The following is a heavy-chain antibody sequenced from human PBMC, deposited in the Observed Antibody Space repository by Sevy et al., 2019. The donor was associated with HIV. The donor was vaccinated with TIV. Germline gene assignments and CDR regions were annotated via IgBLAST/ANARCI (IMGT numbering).Heavy chain of an antibody. CDR3: AAYYDFWSGSNLVDY. Sequence: GGSLRLSCAASGFTFSSYSMNWVRQAPGKGLEWVSSISSSSSYIYYADSVKGRFTISRDNAKNSLYLQMNSLRAEETAVYYCAAYYDFWSGSNLVDYWGQGTLVTVSS. J-gene: IGHJ4*02. V-gene: IGHV3-21*01. CDR2: ISSSSSYI. CDR1: GFTFSSYS. D-gene: IGHD3-3*01.